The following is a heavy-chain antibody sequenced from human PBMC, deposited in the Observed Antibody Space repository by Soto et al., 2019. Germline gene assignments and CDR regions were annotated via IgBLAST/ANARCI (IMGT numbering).Heavy chain of an antibody. J-gene: IGHJ4*02. V-gene: IGHV3-33*01. CDR2: IRYDGSNI. D-gene: IGHD1-26*01. CDR1: GFIFSGLG. CDR3: ARDGVGHTTFFGYFDY. Sequence: QVQLVESGGGVVQPGRSLRLSCAASGFIFSGLGMHWVRQAPGKGLEWVAVIRYDGSNIYYADAVKGRFTISRDNSKDTLYLQMNSLRADYTAVYYCARDGVGHTTFFGYFDYWGQGTLVTVSS.